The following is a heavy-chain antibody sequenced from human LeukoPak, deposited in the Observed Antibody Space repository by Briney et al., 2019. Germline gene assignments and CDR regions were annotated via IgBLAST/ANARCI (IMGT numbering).Heavy chain of an antibody. CDR2: IYYSGST. J-gene: IGHJ4*02. CDR1: GGSISSYY. D-gene: IGHD3-3*01. V-gene: IGHV4-59*01. CDR3: ARGPGITIFGVVPDY. Sequence: SGTLSLTCTVSGGSISSYYWSWIRQPPGKGLEWIGYIYYSGSTNYNPSLKSRVTISVDTSKNQFSLKLSSVTAADTAVYYCARGPGITIFGVVPDYWGQGTLVTVSS.